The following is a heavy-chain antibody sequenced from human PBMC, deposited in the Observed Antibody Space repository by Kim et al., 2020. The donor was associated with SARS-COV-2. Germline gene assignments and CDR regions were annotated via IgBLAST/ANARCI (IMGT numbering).Heavy chain of an antibody. CDR3: ARLEVTTRPSYYFDY. Sequence: SETLSLTCTVSGGSISSSSYYWGWIRQPPGKGLEWIGSIYYSGSTYYNPSLKSRVTISVDTSKNQFSLKLSSVTAADTAVYYCARLEVTTRPSYYFDYWGQGTLVTVSS. D-gene: IGHD4-17*01. J-gene: IGHJ4*02. V-gene: IGHV4-39*01. CDR2: IYYSGST. CDR1: GGSISSSSYY.